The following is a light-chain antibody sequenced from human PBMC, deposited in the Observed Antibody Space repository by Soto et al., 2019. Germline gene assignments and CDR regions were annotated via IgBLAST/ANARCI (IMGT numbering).Light chain of an antibody. CDR1: QSVGSNY. CDR3: QQYGTSPWT. CDR2: AAS. J-gene: IGKJ1*01. V-gene: IGKV3-20*01. Sequence: EIVLTQSPGTLSLSPGEGATLSCRASQSVGSNYLAWFQQKPGQSPRLLIFAASKRVAGIPDRISGSGSGSDFSPTISRLEPEDYAVYYCQQYGTSPWTFGKGTKVEIK.